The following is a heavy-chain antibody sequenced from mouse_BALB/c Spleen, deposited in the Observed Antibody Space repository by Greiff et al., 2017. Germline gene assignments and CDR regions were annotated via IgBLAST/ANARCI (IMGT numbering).Heavy chain of an antibody. CDR2: ISSGSSTI. Sequence: EVKLMESGGGLVQPGGSRKLSCAASGFTFSSFGMHWVRQAPEKGLEWVAYISSGSSTIYYADTVKGRFTISRDNPKNTLFLQMTSLRSEDTAMYYCARSWGVYAMDYWGQGTSVTVSS. CDR1: GFTFSSFG. CDR3: ARSWGVYAMDY. V-gene: IGHV5-17*02. J-gene: IGHJ4*01.